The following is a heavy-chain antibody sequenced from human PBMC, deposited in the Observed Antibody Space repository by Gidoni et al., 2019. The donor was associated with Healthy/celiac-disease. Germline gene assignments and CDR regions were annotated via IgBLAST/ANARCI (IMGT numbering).Heavy chain of an antibody. Sequence: QVQLVESGGGVVQPGRSLRLSCAASGFTFSSYGMHWVRQAPGKGLEWVAVIWYDGSNKYYADSVKGRFTISRDNSKNTLYLQMNSLRAEDTAVYYCARGFYGDSPFDYWGQGTLVTVSS. CDR2: IWYDGSNK. D-gene: IGHD4-17*01. J-gene: IGHJ4*02. CDR3: ARGFYGDSPFDY. V-gene: IGHV3-33*01. CDR1: GFTFSSYG.